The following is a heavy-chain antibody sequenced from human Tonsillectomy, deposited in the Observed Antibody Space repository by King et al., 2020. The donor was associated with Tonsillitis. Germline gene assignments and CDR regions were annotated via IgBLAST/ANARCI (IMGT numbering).Heavy chain of an antibody. Sequence: VQLVESGGGLVQPGGSLRLSCAASGFTFSSYWMTWVRQAPGKGLEWVANIKQDGSEKYYVDSVKGRFTISRDNAKNSLYLQMSSLRAEDTAVYYCARERAYYYDGGAGYYYHRPQRYFDLWGRGALVTVSS. CDR3: ARERAYYYDGGAGYYYHRPQRYFDL. CDR2: IKQDGSEK. J-gene: IGHJ2*01. D-gene: IGHD3-22*01. V-gene: IGHV3-7*03. CDR1: GFTFSSYW.